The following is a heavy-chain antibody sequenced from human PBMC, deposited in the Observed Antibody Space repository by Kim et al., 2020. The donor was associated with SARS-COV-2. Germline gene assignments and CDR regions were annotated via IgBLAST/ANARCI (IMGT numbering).Heavy chain of an antibody. CDR3: ARVGHPPIAAAGNMGYYYYGMDV. V-gene: IGHV1-18*04. Sequence: ASVKVSCKASGYTFTSYGISWVRQAPGQGLEWMGWISAYNGNTNYAQKLQGRVTMTTDTSTSTAYMELRSLRSDDTAVYYCARVGHPPIAAAGNMGYYYYGMDVWGQGTTVTVSS. CDR2: ISAYNGNT. D-gene: IGHD6-13*01. J-gene: IGHJ6*02. CDR1: GYTFTSYG.